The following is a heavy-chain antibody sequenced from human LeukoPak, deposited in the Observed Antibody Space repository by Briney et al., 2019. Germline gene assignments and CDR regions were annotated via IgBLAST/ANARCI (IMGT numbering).Heavy chain of an antibody. CDR1: GGTFSSYA. J-gene: IGHJ4*02. CDR2: IIPIFGTA. CDR3: ARDDAGGSYGTDY. D-gene: IGHD1-26*01. V-gene: IGHV1-69*01. Sequence: GASVKVSCKASGGTFSSYAISWVRQAPGQGLEWMGGIIPIFGTANYAQKFQGRVTITADESTSTAYMELSSLRSEDTAVYYCARDDAGGSYGTDYWGQGTLVTVSS.